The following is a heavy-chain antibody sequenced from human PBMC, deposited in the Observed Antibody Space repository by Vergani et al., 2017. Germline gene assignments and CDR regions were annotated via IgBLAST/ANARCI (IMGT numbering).Heavy chain of an antibody. CDR3: AREVSVITIFGVVIKEGNWFDP. CDR1: GGSISSGGYY. V-gene: IGHV4-61*08. Sequence: QVQLQESGPGLVKPSQTLSLTCTVSGGSISSGGYYWSWIRQHPGKGLEWIGYIYYSGSTNYNPSLKSRVTIAVDTSKNQFSLKLSSVTAADTAVYYCAREVSVITIFGVVIKEGNWFDPWGQGTLVTVSS. J-gene: IGHJ5*02. CDR2: IYYSGST. D-gene: IGHD3-3*01.